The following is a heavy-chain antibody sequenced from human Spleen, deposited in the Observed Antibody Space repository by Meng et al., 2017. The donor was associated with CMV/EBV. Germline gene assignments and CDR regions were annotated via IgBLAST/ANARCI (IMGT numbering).Heavy chain of an antibody. CDR2: ISSSSSYI. V-gene: IGHV3-21*01. CDR3: ARDSGVVPAAHNGGYYYYGMDV. CDR1: GFTFSSYS. Sequence: GESLKISCAASGFTFSSYSMNWVRQAPGKGLEWVSSISSSSSYIYYADSVKGRFTISRDNAKNSLYLQMNSLRAEDTAVYYCARDSGVVPAAHNGGYYYYGMDVWGQGTTVTVSS. J-gene: IGHJ6*02. D-gene: IGHD2-2*01.